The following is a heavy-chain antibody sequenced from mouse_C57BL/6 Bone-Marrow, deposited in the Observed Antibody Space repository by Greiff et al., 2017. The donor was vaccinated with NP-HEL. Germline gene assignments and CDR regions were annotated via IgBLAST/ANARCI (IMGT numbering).Heavy chain of an antibody. CDR3: ARRGMVTTYDY. J-gene: IGHJ2*01. V-gene: IGHV5-6*02. CDR1: GFTFSSYG. Sequence: EVMLVESGGDLVKPGGSLKLSCAASGFTFSSYGMSWVRQTPDKRLEWVATISSGGSYTYYLDSVKGRFTISRDNAKNTLYLQMSSLKSEDTAMYYCARRGMVTTYDYWGQGTTLTVSS. CDR2: ISSGGSYT. D-gene: IGHD2-2*01.